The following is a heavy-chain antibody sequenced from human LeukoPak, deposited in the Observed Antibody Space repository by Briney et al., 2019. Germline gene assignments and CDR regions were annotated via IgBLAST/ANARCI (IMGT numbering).Heavy chain of an antibody. CDR2: FDPEDGET. Sequence: ASVKVSCKVSGYTLTELSMHWVRQAPGKGLEWMGGFDPEDGETIYAQKFQGRVTMTEDTSTDTAYMELSSLRSEDTAVYYCATSLYCSSTSCYLHWGQGTLVTVSS. J-gene: IGHJ4*02. V-gene: IGHV1-24*01. CDR1: GYTLTELS. CDR3: ATSLYCSSTSCYLH. D-gene: IGHD2-2*01.